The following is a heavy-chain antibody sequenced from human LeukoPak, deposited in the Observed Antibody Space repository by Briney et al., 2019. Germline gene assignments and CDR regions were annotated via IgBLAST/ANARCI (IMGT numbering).Heavy chain of an antibody. CDR3: ARESADSCSSTSCYIDY. V-gene: IGHV1-2*02. Sequence: APVKVSCKASGYTFTGYYMHWVRQAPGQGLEWMGWINPNSGGTNYAQRFQGRVTMTRDTSISTAYMELSRLRSDDTAVYYCARESADSCSSTSCYIDYWGQGTLVTVSS. D-gene: IGHD2-2*01. J-gene: IGHJ4*02. CDR1: GYTFTGYY. CDR2: INPNSGGT.